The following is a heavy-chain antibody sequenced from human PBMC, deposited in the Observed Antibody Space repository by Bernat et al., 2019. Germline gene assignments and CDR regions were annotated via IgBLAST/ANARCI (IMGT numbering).Heavy chain of an antibody. CDR1: GFTFSSYA. CDR3: AKHRGGPNSAFDI. J-gene: IGHJ3*02. V-gene: IGHV3-23*04. CDR2: ISGSGGYT. Sequence: EVQLVESGGGLVQPGGSLRLSCAASGFTFSSYAMSWVRQAPGKGLEWVSGISGSGGYTYYADSVKGRFTISRDNSKNTLYLQMNSLSAEETAVYYCAKHRGGPNSAFDIWGRGSMVTVSS.